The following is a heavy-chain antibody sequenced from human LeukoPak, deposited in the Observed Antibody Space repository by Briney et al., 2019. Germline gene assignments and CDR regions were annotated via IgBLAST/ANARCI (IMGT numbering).Heavy chain of an antibody. CDR1: GDSVSSNSAA. J-gene: IGHJ6*02. CDR2: TYYRSKWYN. Sequence: SQTLSLTCAISGDSVSSNSAAWNWIRQSPSRSLEWLGRTYYRSKWYNDYAVSVKSRITINPDTSKNQFSLQLNSVTPEDTAVYYCARVPYYYGSGKTYYGMDVWGQGTTVTVSS. CDR3: ARVPYYYGSGKTYYGMDV. V-gene: IGHV6-1*01. D-gene: IGHD3-10*01.